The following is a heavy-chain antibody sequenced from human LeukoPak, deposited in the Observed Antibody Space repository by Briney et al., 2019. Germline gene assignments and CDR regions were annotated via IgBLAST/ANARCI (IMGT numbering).Heavy chain of an antibody. CDR3: ATYGPASGGFTFEY. CDR1: GGSISNGYW. J-gene: IGHJ4*02. D-gene: IGHD2-15*01. V-gene: IGHV4-4*02. CDR2: IIHSGST. Sequence: SETLSLTCAVSGGSISNGYWWSWVRQPPVKGLEWIGEIIHSGSTNYNPSLKSRVTISLDKFKNQFSLNLNSVTAADTAVYYCATYGPASGGFTFEYWGQGTLVTVSS.